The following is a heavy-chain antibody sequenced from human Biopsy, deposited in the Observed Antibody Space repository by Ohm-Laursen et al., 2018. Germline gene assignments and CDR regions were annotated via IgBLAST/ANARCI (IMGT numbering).Heavy chain of an antibody. J-gene: IGHJ3*02. Sequence: PGTLSLTCTVSGDSINNYYWSWIRQPAGKGLEWIGRIYTGGSPDYNLSLESRVTMSVDTSKNQFSLNLRSVTAADTAVYYCARGTGGYYVYGAFDIWGQGTVVTVSS. D-gene: IGHD1-26*01. V-gene: IGHV4-4*07. CDR1: GDSINNYY. CDR2: IYTGGSP. CDR3: ARGTGGYYVYGAFDI.